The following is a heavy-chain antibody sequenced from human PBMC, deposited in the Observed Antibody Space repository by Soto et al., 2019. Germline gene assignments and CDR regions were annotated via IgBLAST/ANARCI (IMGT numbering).Heavy chain of an antibody. CDR1: GYTFTSYA. D-gene: IGHD2-21*02. J-gene: IGHJ4*02. CDR3: ARSIVVVTALDY. V-gene: IGHV1-3*05. Sequence: QVKLVQSGAEEKKPGASVKVSCKASGYTFTSYAMHWVRQAPGQRLEWMGWINAGNGNTKYSLKLQGRVTITRDTSASTAYMELSSLRSDDTAVYYCARSIVVVTALDYWGQGTLVTVSS. CDR2: INAGNGNT.